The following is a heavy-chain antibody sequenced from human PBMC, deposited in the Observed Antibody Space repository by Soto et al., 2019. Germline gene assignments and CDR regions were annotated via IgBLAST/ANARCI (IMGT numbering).Heavy chain of an antibody. J-gene: IGHJ4*02. Sequence: SVKVSCKASGGTFSSYAISWVRQAPGQGLEWMGGITHIFGTANYAQKFQGRVTITADESTSTAYMELSSLRSEDTAVYYCARGIAAAGNDYWGQGTLVTVSS. CDR2: ITHIFGTA. V-gene: IGHV1-69*13. CDR3: ARGIAAAGNDY. CDR1: GGTFSSYA. D-gene: IGHD6-13*01.